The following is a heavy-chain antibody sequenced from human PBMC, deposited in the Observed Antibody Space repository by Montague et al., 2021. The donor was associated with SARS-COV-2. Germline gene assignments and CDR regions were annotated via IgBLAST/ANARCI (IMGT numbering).Heavy chain of an antibody. Sequence: PALVKPTQTLTLTCTFSGFSLITSGEGVGWVRQPPGKALEWLALIYWDDDKRYSPSLKSRSTTSKDTTKNEVVLTVANMDPVDTATYYCARYGDYGSWFDPWGQGTLVTVSS. D-gene: IGHD4-17*01. V-gene: IGHV2-5*02. CDR2: IYWDDDK. CDR1: GFSLITSGEG. CDR3: ARYGDYGSWFDP. J-gene: IGHJ5*02.